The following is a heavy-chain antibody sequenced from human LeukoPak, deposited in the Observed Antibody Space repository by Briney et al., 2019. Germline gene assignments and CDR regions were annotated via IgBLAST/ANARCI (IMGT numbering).Heavy chain of an antibody. V-gene: IGHV4-31*03. D-gene: IGHD4-17*01. CDR2: IYYSGST. CDR3: ARARTTTVTTSSDWFDP. CDR1: GGSISSGGYY. Sequence: SQTLSLTCTVSGGSISSGGYYWSWICQHPGKGLEWIGYIYYSGSTYYNPSLKSRVTISVDTSKNQFSLKLSSVTAADTAVYYCARARTTTVTTSSDWFDPWGQGTLVTVSS. J-gene: IGHJ5*02.